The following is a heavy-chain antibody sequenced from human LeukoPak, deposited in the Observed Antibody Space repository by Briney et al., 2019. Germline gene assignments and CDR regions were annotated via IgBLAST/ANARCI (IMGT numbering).Heavy chain of an antibody. CDR1: GFTFRSYS. D-gene: IGHD6-19*01. Sequence: PGGSLRLSRAASGFTFRSYSMNWVRQAPGKGLEWVSSISSSSSYIYYADSVKGRFTISRDNAKNSLYLQMNSLRAEDMAVYYCARGGAYISAVAGTLDYWGQGTLVTVSS. CDR2: ISSSSSYI. V-gene: IGHV3-21*01. CDR3: ARGGAYISAVAGTLDY. J-gene: IGHJ4*02.